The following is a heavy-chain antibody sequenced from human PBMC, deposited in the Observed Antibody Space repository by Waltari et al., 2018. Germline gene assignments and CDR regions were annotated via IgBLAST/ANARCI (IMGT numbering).Heavy chain of an antibody. V-gene: IGHV4-34*01. CDR2: INHSGST. CDR1: GGSFSGYS. CDR3: ARIELRWGGVDA. Sequence: QVQLQPWGAGLLKPSETLSLTCAVYGGSFSGYSWSWIRQPPGKGLEWIGEINHSGSTNYNPSLKSRVTISVDTSKNQFSLKLSSVTAADTAVYYCARIELRWGGVDAWGQGTTVTVSS. D-gene: IGHD4-17*01. J-gene: IGHJ6*02.